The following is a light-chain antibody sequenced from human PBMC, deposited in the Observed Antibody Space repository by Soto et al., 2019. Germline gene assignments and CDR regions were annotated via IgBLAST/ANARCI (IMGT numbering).Light chain of an antibody. J-gene: IGLJ3*02. CDR2: DVT. CDR1: SSDVGRYNY. Sequence: QSALTQPASVSGSPGQSITISCTGTSSDVGRYNYVSWYQQHPGKAPKLIIYDVTYRPSGVSDRFSGSKSGSTASLTISGLQAEDEADYYCSSDPGSSTSFGGGTKLTVL. V-gene: IGLV2-14*01. CDR3: SSDPGSSTS.